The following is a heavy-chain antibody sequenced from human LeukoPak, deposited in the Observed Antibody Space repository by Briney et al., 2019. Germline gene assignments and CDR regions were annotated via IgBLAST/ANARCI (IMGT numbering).Heavy chain of an antibody. J-gene: IGHJ4*02. D-gene: IGHD3-9*01. CDR2: ITGSGGNP. Sequence: PGGSLRLSCAASGFTFSNYAMSWVRQAPGKGLEWVSAITGSGGNPYYADSVKGRFTISRDNSKNTLYLQMNSLRAEDTAVYYCAKWGDYDVLTGYYVSDYWGQGTLVTVSS. V-gene: IGHV3-23*01. CDR1: GFTFSNYA. CDR3: AKWGDYDVLTGYYVSDY.